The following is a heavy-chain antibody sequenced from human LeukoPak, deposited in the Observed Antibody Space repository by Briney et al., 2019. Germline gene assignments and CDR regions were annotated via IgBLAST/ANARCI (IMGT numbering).Heavy chain of an antibody. CDR2: INHSGST. J-gene: IGHJ6*03. Sequence: PSETLSLTCAVYGGSFSGYYWSWIRQPPGKGLEWIGEINHSGSTNYNPSLKSRVTISVDTSKNQFSLKLSSVTAADTAVYYCARAPRIYSSGWYPYYYYMDVWGKGTTVTVSS. CDR1: GGSFSGYY. V-gene: IGHV4-34*01. D-gene: IGHD6-19*01. CDR3: ARAPRIYSSGWYPYYYYMDV.